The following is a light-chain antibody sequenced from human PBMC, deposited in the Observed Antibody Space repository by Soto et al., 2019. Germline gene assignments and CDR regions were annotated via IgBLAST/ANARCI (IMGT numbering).Light chain of an antibody. CDR1: QSLLHTDGYNY. J-gene: IGKJ1*01. CDR2: VAS. CDR3: MQSLQTPRT. V-gene: IGKV2-28*01. Sequence: DIVMTQSPLSLPVTPGEPASISCRSSQSLLHTDGYNYLDWFLQKPGQSPQLLIYVASNRGSGVPDRFSGSGSGTDFTLKISRVEAEDVGVYYCMQSLQTPRTFCQGTKGEI.